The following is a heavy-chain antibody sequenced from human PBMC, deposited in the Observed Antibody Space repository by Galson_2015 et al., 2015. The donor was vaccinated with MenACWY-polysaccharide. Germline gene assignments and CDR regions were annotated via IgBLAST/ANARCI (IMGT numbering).Heavy chain of an antibody. CDR3: ASRTRFRAGSGPEDY. CDR1: GFTFDTYS. V-gene: IGHV3-21*01. D-gene: IGHD2-8*02. Sequence: SLRLSCAASGFTFDTYSLIWVRQAPGQGLQWVSAISGNSAYIYYADSVKGRFTISRDNAKNSLYLQMNSLRAEDTAIYYCASRTRFRAGSGPEDYWGQGTLSPFRQ. CDR2: ISGNSAYI. J-gene: IGHJ4*02.